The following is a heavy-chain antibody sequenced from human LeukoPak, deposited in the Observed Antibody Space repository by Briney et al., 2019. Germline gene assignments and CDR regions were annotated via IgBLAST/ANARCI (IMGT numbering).Heavy chain of an antibody. CDR1: RFTFSSFW. CDR3: SRARGDYRYFDY. D-gene: IGHD4-17*01. Sequence: GRSLRLSCAASRFTFSSFWMHWVRQAPGKGLVWVSRVSDDGSTTTYADSVKGRFTISRDNAKNTLYLQMNSLRAEDTAVYYCSRARGDYRYFDYWSQGTLVTVSS. CDR2: VSDDGSTT. J-gene: IGHJ4*02. V-gene: IGHV3-74*03.